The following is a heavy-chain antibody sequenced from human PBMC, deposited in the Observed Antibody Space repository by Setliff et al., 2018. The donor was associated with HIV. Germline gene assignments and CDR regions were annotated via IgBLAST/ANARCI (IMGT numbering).Heavy chain of an antibody. D-gene: IGHD3-16*01. V-gene: IGHV3-66*01. CDR1: GFSVSRKY. CDR2: IYSAGSI. J-gene: IGHJ4*02. Sequence: AGGSLRLSCAASGFSVSRKYMSWVRQAPGKGLEWVSVIYSAGSIFYADSVKGRFTISRDIFKNTLYLQMDSLRAEDTGVYYCAREDLGGAPDYWGQGTLVTVSS. CDR3: AREDLGGAPDY.